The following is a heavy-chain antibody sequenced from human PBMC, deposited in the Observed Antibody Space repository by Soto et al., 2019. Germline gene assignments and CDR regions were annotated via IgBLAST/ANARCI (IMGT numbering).Heavy chain of an antibody. V-gene: IGHV6-1*01. J-gene: IGHJ3*02. CDR1: GDSVSSNSAA. D-gene: IGHD6-19*01. CDR2: TYYRSKWYN. CDR3: VGVAVAPEGDAFDI. Sequence: PSQTLSLTCAISGDSVSSNSAAWNWIRQSPSRGLEWLGRTYYRSKWYNDYAVSVKSRITINPDTSKNQFSLQLNSVTPEDTVVYYFVGVAVAPEGDAFDIWGQGTMGTGSS.